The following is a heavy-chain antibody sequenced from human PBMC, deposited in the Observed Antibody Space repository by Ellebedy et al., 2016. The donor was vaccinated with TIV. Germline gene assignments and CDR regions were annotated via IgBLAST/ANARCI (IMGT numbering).Heavy chain of an antibody. D-gene: IGHD2-15*01. J-gene: IGHJ4*02. CDR3: ARNRYCSSGDCYALGY. V-gene: IGHV3-74*01. CDR1: GFTFTKYW. CDR2: LTSAGSNA. Sequence: PGGSLRLSCAASGFTFTKYWMHWVRHTPGKGLVWVSRLTSAGSNAIYADSVKGRFTISRDNAKNMLYLQMNSLRAEDTAVYYCARNRYCSSGDCYALGYWGQGTLVTVSS.